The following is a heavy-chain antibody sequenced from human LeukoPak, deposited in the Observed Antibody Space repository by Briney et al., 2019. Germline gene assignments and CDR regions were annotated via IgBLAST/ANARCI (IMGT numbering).Heavy chain of an antibody. CDR1: GGSISSSSYY. V-gene: IGHV4-39*01. Sequence: PSETLSLTCTVSGGSISSSSYYWGWIRQPPGKGLEWIGSIYYSGSTYYNPSLKSRVTISVDTSKNQFSLKLSSVTAAETAVYYCARLRIAVAGGTFDIWGQGTMVTVSS. J-gene: IGHJ3*02. D-gene: IGHD6-19*01. CDR2: IYYSGST. CDR3: ARLRIAVAGGTFDI.